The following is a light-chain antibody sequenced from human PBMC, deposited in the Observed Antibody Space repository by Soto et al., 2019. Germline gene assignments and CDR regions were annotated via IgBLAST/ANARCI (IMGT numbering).Light chain of an antibody. J-gene: IGKJ1*01. CDR2: DAS. V-gene: IGKV1-5*01. CDR3: QQYHEYW. CDR1: QTIGSW. Sequence: DIQMTQSPSTLSASVGDRVTVTCRASQTIGSWLAWYQQKPGKAPKLLIYDASSLESGVPSRFSGSGSGTEFTLTISSLQPDDFATYYCQQYHEYWFGQGTKVDIK.